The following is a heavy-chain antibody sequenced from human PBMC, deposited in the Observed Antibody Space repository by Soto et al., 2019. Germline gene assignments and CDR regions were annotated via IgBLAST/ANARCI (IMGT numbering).Heavy chain of an antibody. J-gene: IGHJ4*02. V-gene: IGHV4-34*01. CDR2: INHSGST. Sequence: SETLSLTCAVYGGSFSGYYWSWIRQPPGKGLEWIGEINHSGSTNYNPSLKSRVTISVDTSKNQFSLKLSSVTAADTAVYYCARGRVTMVRGVIRHYFDYWGQGTLVTVSS. CDR3: ARGRVTMVRGVIRHYFDY. CDR1: GGSFSGYY. D-gene: IGHD3-10*01.